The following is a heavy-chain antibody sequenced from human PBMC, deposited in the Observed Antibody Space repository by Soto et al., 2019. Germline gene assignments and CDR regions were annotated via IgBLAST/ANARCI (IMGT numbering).Heavy chain of an antibody. D-gene: IGHD6-19*01. V-gene: IGHV1-2*02. CDR2: INPRNGDA. Sequence: QVQLVQSGADVKKPGASVKVSCKASAYTFSDYILHWVRQAPGQGLEWIGSINPRNGDAVSAQKFQARIILTRDTSTATAYMELTSLTSPDTAVYYCARHRFTSGSDYFDYWGQGALVTVSS. CDR1: AYTFSDYI. J-gene: IGHJ4*02. CDR3: ARHRFTSGSDYFDY.